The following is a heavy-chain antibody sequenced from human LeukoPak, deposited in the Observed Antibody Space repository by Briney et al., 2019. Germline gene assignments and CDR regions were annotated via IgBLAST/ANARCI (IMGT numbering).Heavy chain of an antibody. CDR1: GYSISSGYY. CDR2: IYHSGST. D-gene: IGHD2-2*01. V-gene: IGHV4-38-2*01. CDR3: ASAVVPAAAFDI. Sequence: SETLSLTSAVSGYSISSGYYWGWVRQPPGKGLEWIGSIYHSGSTYYNPSLKSRVTISVDTSKNQFSLKLSSVTAADTAVYYCASAVVPAAAFDIWGQGTMVTVSS. J-gene: IGHJ3*02.